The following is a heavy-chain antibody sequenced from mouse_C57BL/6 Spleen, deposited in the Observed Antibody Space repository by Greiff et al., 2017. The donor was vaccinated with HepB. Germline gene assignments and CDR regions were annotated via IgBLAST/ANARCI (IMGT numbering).Heavy chain of an antibody. Sequence: QVQLQQPGAELVMPGASVNLSFKASGYTFTSYWMHWVKQRPGQGLEWIGEIDPSDSYTNYNQKFKGKSTLTVDKSSSTAYMQLSSLTSEDSAVYYCARSYYDTWFAYWGQGTLVTVSA. CDR1: GYTFTSYW. CDR3: ARSYYDTWFAY. D-gene: IGHD2-4*01. CDR2: IDPSDSYT. V-gene: IGHV1-69*01. J-gene: IGHJ3*01.